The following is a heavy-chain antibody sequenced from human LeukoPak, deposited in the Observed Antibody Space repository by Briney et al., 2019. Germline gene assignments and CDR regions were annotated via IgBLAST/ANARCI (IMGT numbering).Heavy chain of an antibody. Sequence: GASVKVSCKASGYTFTSYGISWVRQAPGQGLEWMGWISAYNGNTNYAQKLQGRVTMTTDTSTSTAYMELRSLRSDDTAVYYCARLGYSSGWYMGVYYFDYWGQGTPVTVSS. CDR1: GYTFTSYG. CDR2: ISAYNGNT. J-gene: IGHJ4*02. V-gene: IGHV1-18*01. CDR3: ARLGYSSGWYMGVYYFDY. D-gene: IGHD6-19*01.